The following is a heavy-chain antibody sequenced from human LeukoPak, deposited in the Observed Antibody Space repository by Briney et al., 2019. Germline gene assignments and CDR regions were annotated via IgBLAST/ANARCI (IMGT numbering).Heavy chain of an antibody. Sequence: GGTLRLSCAASGFTFSSYGMSWVRQAPGKGLEWVSAISGSGGSTYYADSVKGRFTISRDNSKNTLYLQMNSLRAEDTAVYYCAKEGPYYYDSSGQNWFDPWGQGTLVTVSS. V-gene: IGHV3-23*01. J-gene: IGHJ5*02. CDR2: ISGSGGST. CDR3: AKEGPYYYDSSGQNWFDP. CDR1: GFTFSSYG. D-gene: IGHD3-22*01.